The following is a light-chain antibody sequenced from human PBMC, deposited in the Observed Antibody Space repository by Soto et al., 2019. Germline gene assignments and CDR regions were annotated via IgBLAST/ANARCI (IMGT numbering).Light chain of an antibody. V-gene: IGKV1-6*01. CDR2: AAS. CDR3: LHYYNYPQT. Sequence: AIQMTQSPSSLSASVGDRVTMTCRASQDIRDDLSWYQQRPGRATKLLLFAASRLEGGVPSRFSGSYSGRDFTLTISGLQPDDFATYYCLHYYNYPQTFGQGTTVEV. CDR1: QDIRDD. J-gene: IGKJ1*01.